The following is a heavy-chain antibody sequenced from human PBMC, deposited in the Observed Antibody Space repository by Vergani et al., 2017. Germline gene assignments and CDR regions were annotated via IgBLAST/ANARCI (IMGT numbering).Heavy chain of an antibody. CDR2: IYHSGST. D-gene: IGHD2-2*01. V-gene: IGHV4-38-2*01. CDR3: ASSYCSSTSCYAEFFHH. CDR1: GYSISSNYY. Sequence: QVQLQESGPGLVKPSETLSLTCAVSGYSISSNYYWGWIRQPPGKGLEWIGTIYHSGSTYYNPSLKSRVTISAETSKNQFSLTLSSVTAADMAVYFCASSYCSSTSCYAEFFHHWGQGTLVTVSS. J-gene: IGHJ1*01.